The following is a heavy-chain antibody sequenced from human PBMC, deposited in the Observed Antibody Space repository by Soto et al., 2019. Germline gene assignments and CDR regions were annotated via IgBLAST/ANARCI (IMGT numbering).Heavy chain of an antibody. CDR2: IYYSGST. J-gene: IGHJ5*02. D-gene: IGHD1-1*01. CDR1: GGSLSSYY. Sequence: SETLSLTCTVSGGSLSSYYWSWIRQPPGKGLEWIGYIYYSGSTNYNPSLKSRVTISVDTSKNQFSLKLSSVTAADTAVYYCARHLPDDLHWFDPWRQGTLVTVSS. V-gene: IGHV4-59*08. CDR3: ARHLPDDLHWFDP.